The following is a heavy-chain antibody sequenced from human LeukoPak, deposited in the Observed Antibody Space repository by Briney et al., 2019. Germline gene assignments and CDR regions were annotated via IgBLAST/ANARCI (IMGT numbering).Heavy chain of an antibody. Sequence: ASVKVSCKASGYTFTGYYMHWVRQAPGHGLEWMGWINPNSGGTNYAQKFQGRVTMTRDTSISTAYMELSRLRSDDTAVYYCARVLGSGSYPFKKYYFDYWGQGTLVTVSS. V-gene: IGHV1-2*02. J-gene: IGHJ4*02. CDR3: ARVLGSGSYPFKKYYFDY. D-gene: IGHD1-26*01. CDR2: INPNSGGT. CDR1: GYTFTGYY.